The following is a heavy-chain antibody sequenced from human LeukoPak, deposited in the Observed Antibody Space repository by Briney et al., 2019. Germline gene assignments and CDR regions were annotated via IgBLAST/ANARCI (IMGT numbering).Heavy chain of an antibody. V-gene: IGHV4-59*01. Sequence: SETLSLTCTVSGGSISSYYWSWIRQPPGKGLEWIGYIYYSGSTNYDPSLKSRVTISVDTSKNQFSLKLSSVTAADTAVYYCARDRGNMSGPWGQGTLVTVSS. CDR3: ARDRGNMSGP. J-gene: IGHJ5*02. CDR2: IYYSGST. CDR1: GGSISSYY. D-gene: IGHD2/OR15-2a*01.